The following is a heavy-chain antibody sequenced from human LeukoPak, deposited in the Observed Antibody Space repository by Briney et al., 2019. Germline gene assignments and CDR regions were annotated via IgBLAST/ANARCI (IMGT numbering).Heavy chain of an antibody. CDR2: ISGSSDNT. J-gene: IGHJ1*01. CDR1: GFTFRAYA. V-gene: IGHV3-23*01. Sequence: SGGSLRLSCAASGFTFRAYAMTWVRQAPGKGLEWVSTISGSSDNTFYAVSVKGRFTISRDNSKNTLYLQMNSLRAEDTAIYYCARDRAASGGLFQYWGQGALVTVSS. CDR3: ARDRAASGGLFQY. D-gene: IGHD6-25*01.